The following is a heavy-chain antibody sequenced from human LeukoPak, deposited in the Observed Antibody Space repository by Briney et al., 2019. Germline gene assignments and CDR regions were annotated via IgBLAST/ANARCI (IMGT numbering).Heavy chain of an antibody. Sequence: AGGSLRLSCSTFGFNFANYGVSWFRQAPGQGLEWVGFLRSIVHGGPAEYAASVGGRFIISRDDSKSIAYLQMNSLKTEDTAVYYCTRAGGYDFWIDYWGQGTLVTVSS. J-gene: IGHJ4*02. V-gene: IGHV3-49*03. CDR1: GFNFANYG. CDR3: TRAGGYDFWIDY. D-gene: IGHD3-3*01. CDR2: LRSIVHGGPA.